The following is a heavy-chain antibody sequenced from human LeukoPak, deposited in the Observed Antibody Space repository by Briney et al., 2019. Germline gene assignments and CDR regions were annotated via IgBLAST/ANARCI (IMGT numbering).Heavy chain of an antibody. CDR2: IYSGGST. J-gene: IGHJ6*03. CDR3: ARDSDSSGWLDYYMDV. D-gene: IGHD6-19*01. V-gene: IGHV3-66*01. Sequence: QPGGSLRLSCAASGFTFSSFPMSWVRQAPGKGLEWVSVIYSGGSTYYADSVKGRFTISRDNSKNTLYLQMNSLRAEDTAVYYCARDSDSSGWLDYYMDVWGKGTTVTISS. CDR1: GFTFSSFP.